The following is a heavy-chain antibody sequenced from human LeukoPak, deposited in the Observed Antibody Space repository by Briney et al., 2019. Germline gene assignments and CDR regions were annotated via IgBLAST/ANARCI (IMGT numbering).Heavy chain of an antibody. CDR2: ISYDGSNK. J-gene: IGHJ6*02. Sequence: GRSLRLSCAASGFNFSSYAMHWVRQAPGKGLEWVAVISYDGSNKYYADSVKGRFTISRDNSKNTLYLQMNSLRAEDTAVYYCARDLSSSWYVDYYYGMDVWGQGTTVTVSS. D-gene: IGHD6-13*01. V-gene: IGHV3-30*04. CDR3: ARDLSSSWYVDYYYGMDV. CDR1: GFNFSSYA.